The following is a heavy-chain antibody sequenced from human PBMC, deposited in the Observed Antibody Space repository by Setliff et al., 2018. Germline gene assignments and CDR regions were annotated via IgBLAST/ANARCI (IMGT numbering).Heavy chain of an antibody. CDR3: ARTNYAADD. Sequence: SETLSLTCLVSGDSLDSGAVYWTWIRQTAGKGLEWIGHIVPSATTKYNPSLQSRVTISLDTSNHQFSLTLSSMTAADTAVYYCARTNYAADDWGPGLLVT. D-gene: IGHD2-15*01. V-gene: IGHV4-61*09. J-gene: IGHJ1*01. CDR2: IVPSATT. CDR1: GDSLDSGAVY.